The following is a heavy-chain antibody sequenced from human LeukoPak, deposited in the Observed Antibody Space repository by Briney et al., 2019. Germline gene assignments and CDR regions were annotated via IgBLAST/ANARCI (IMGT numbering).Heavy chain of an antibody. D-gene: IGHD3-9*01. CDR3: ATDKLRYFDWLPDY. V-gene: IGHV1-24*01. J-gene: IGHJ4*02. CDR2: FDPEDGET. CDR1: GCTLTELS. Sequence: ASVKVSCKVSGCTLTELSMHWVRQAPGKGLEWMGGFDPEDGETIYAQKFQGRVTMTEDTSTDTAYMELSSLRSEDTAVYYCATDKLRYFDWLPDYWGQGTLVTVSS.